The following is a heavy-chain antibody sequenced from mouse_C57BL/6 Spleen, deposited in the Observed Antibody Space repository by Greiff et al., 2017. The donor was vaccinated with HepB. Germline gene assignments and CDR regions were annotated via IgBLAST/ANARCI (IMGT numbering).Heavy chain of an antibody. CDR2: INPSSGYT. CDR1: GYTFTSYT. J-gene: IGHJ1*03. D-gene: IGHD1-1*01. Sequence: QVQLKESGAELARPGASVKMSCKASGYTFTSYTMHWVKQRPGQGLEWIGYINPSSGYTKYNQKFKDKATLTADKSSSTAYMQLSSLTSEDSAVYYCARGDYGTPTRYFDVWGTGTTVTVSS. CDR3: ARGDYGTPTRYFDV. V-gene: IGHV1-4*01.